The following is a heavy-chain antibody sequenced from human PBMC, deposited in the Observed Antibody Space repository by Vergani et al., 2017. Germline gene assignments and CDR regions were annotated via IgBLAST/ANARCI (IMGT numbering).Heavy chain of an antibody. CDR3: ARGQYCSSTSCYQGWFDP. CDR2: INPNSGGT. J-gene: IGHJ5*02. CDR1: GYTFTGYY. Sequence: VQLVQSGAEVKKPGASVKVSCKASGYTFTGYYMHWVRQAPGQGLEWMGWINPNSGGTNYAKKFQGWVTMTRDTSISTAYMELSRLRSDDTAVYYCARGQYCSSTSCYQGWFDPWGQGTLVTVSS. D-gene: IGHD2-2*01. V-gene: IGHV1-2*04.